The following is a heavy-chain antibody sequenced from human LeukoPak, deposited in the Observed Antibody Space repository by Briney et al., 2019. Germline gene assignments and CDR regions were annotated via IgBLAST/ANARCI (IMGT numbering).Heavy chain of an antibody. Sequence: GGSLRLSCVGSGFTFSDYWATWVRQAPGKGLEWVANIDPDGSHQYYVDSVKGRFTISKDNAKNSLYLQMNSLRAEDTAVYYCAREGLNYYDSSGYPHVGYYFDYWGQGTLVTVSS. V-gene: IGHV3-7*01. CDR2: IDPDGSHQ. D-gene: IGHD3-22*01. J-gene: IGHJ4*02. CDR1: GFTFSDYW. CDR3: AREGLNYYDSSGYPHVGYYFDY.